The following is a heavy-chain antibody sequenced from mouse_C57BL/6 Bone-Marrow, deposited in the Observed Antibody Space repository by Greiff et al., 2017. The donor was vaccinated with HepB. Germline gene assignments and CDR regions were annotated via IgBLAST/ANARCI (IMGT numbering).Heavy chain of an antibody. D-gene: IGHD1-1*01. J-gene: IGHJ2*01. CDR1: GYTFTDYN. Sequence: VQLKQSGPELVKPGASVKIPCKASGYTFTDYNMDWVKQSHGKSLEWIGDINPNNGGTIYNQKFKGKATLTVDKSSSTAYMELRSLTSEDTAVYYCARQGYGSSPYYFDYWGQGTTLTVSS. CDR3: ARQGYGSSPYYFDY. CDR2: INPNNGGT. V-gene: IGHV1-18*01.